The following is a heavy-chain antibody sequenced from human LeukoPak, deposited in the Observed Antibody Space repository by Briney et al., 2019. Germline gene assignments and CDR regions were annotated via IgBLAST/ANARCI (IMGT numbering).Heavy chain of an antibody. CDR1: GGSISSGTHS. Sequence: PSETLSLTCTVSGGSISSGTHSWGWIRQPPGKGLKWIASISNSGSTYNNPSLKSRVTISVDTSKNQFSLKLSSVTAADTAVYYCARGRGVNWGRIAAAGTVPVPNYWGQGTLVTVSS. D-gene: IGHD6-13*01. J-gene: IGHJ4*02. CDR2: ISNSGST. CDR3: ARGRGVNWGRIAAAGTVPVPNY. V-gene: IGHV4-39*01.